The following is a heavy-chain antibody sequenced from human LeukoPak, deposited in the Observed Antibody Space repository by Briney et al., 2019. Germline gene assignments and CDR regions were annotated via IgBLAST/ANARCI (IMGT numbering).Heavy chain of an antibody. D-gene: IGHD3-22*01. CDR1: GYSFTSYW. Sequence: GESLKISCKGSGYSFTSYWIGWVRQMPGKGLEWMGIIYPGDSDTRYSPSFQGQVTISADKSISTAYLQWSSLKASDTAMYYCARRGAYYYDSSVHNDAFDIWGQGTMVTVSS. CDR3: ARRGAYYYDSSVHNDAFDI. J-gene: IGHJ3*02. V-gene: IGHV5-51*01. CDR2: IYPGDSDT.